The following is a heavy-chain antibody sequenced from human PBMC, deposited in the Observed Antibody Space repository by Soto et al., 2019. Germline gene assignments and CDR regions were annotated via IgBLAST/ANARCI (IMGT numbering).Heavy chain of an antibody. CDR1: GFSLTTSGVG. V-gene: IGHV2-5*02. Sequence: SGPTLVNPTQTLALTCTFSGFSLTTSGVGVGWIRKTPGKALEWLAVIYWDDDKRYSPSLKSRLTITKDTSKNEVVLTMADMDPVDTGTYFCAHRGYMYGNWDHGYFDYWGQGTLVTVSS. CDR2: IYWDDDK. D-gene: IGHD5-18*01. CDR3: AHRGYMYGNWDHGYFDY. J-gene: IGHJ4*02.